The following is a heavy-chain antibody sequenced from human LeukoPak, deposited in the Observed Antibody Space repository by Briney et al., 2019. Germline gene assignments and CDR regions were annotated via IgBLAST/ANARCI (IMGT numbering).Heavy chain of an antibody. D-gene: IGHD2-21*01. J-gene: IGHJ6*02. V-gene: IGHV3-23*01. CDR1: GFTFSSYG. CDR2: ISGSGGST. CDR3: AKVTGAYCGGDCYGMDV. Sequence: GGSLRLSCAASGFTFSSYGMSWVRQAPGKGLEWVSAISGSGGSTYYADSVKGRFTISRDNSKNTLYLQMNSLRAEDTAVYYCAKVTGAYCGGDCYGMDVWGQGTTVTASS.